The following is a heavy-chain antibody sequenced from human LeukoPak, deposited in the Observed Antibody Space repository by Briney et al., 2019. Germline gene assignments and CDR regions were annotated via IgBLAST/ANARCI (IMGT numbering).Heavy chain of an antibody. J-gene: IGHJ3*01. CDR1: GIIFSDFG. CDR2: IWYDGSNK. CDR3: AKATCSGASCFSNSRDAFDV. D-gene: IGHD2-15*01. Sequence: GGSLRLSCAASGIIFSDFGMHWVRQAPGKGLEWMAIIWYDGSNKYYADSVKGRFTISRDNSQNTMYLQMNSLRAEDSAVYYCAKATCSGASCFSNSRDAFDVWGQGTMVTVSS. V-gene: IGHV3-33*06.